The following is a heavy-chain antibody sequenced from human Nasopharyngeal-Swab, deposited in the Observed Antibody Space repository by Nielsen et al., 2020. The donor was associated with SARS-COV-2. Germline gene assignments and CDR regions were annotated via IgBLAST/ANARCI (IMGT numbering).Heavy chain of an antibody. CDR2: INSDGSST. V-gene: IGHV3-74*01. Sequence: GGSLRLSCAASGFTFSSYWMHWVRQAPGKGLVWVSRINSDGSSTSYADSVKGRFTISRDNAKNTLYLQMNSLRAEDTAVYYCASGVYYYGGNSDYWGQGTLVTVSS. CDR3: ASGVYYYGGNSDY. D-gene: IGHD4-23*01. CDR1: GFTFSSYW. J-gene: IGHJ4*02.